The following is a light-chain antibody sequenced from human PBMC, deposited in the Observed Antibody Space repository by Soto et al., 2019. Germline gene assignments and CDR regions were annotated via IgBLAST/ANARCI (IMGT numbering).Light chain of an antibody. Sequence: QSVLAQPASVSGSLGQSITISCTGTSSDVGGYNYVSWYQQQPGKAPKLMISEVSNRPSGISNRFSGSKSGNTASLIISGLQAEHEADYYCCSFTSSTTYVFANGTRSP. CDR3: CSFTSSTTYV. V-gene: IGLV2-14*01. CDR2: EVS. J-gene: IGLJ1*01. CDR1: SSDVGGYNY.